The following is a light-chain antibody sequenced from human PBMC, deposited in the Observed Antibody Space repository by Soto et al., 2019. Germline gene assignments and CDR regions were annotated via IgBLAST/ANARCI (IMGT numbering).Light chain of an antibody. CDR3: QHYTMYSPWT. CDR1: QSINTW. J-gene: IGKJ1*01. Sequence: DIPMTQSPSTVSAYVGDSVTITCRASQSINTWLAWYQQRPGKAPKLLIYDVASLQSGVPSRFSGSGSGTEFTLTISSLQPDDFETYDCQHYTMYSPWTFGQGPKVEIK. CDR2: DVA. V-gene: IGKV1-5*01.